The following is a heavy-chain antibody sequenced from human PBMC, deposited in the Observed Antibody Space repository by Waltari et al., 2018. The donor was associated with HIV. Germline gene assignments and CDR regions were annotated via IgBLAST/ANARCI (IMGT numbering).Heavy chain of an antibody. J-gene: IGHJ4*02. Sequence: QVRLQQWGAGLLQPSETLSLTCAVYGGSFSGYYWSWIRQPPGKGLEWIGEINHSENSNHNPYLKTRGIMAVDSSKKQFSLKLKSMTAADTVVYFCSRLPLEVDDHDISGYYIYFDIWGQGTLVTVSS. CDR1: GGSFSGYY. CDR2: INHSENS. V-gene: IGHV4-34*02. D-gene: IGHD3-22*01. CDR3: SRLPLEVDDHDISGYYIYFDI.